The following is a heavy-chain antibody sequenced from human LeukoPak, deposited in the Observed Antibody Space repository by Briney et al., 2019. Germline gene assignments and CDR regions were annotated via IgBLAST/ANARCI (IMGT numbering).Heavy chain of an antibody. CDR1: GGSISSYY. D-gene: IGHD2-2*01. V-gene: IGHV4-59*01. CDR2: IYYSGST. J-gene: IGHJ3*02. CDR3: ARDNVVVPAATGSNAFDI. Sequence: SETLSLTCTVSGGSISSYYWSWIRQPPGKGLEWIGYIYYSGSTNYNPSLKSRVTISVDTSKNQFSLKLSSVTAADTAVYYCARDNVVVPAATGSNAFDIWGQGTMVTVSS.